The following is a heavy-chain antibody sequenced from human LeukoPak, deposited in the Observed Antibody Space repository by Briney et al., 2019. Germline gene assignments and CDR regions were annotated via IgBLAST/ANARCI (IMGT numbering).Heavy chain of an antibody. CDR1: GYXFXSYA. Sequence: KVSFXAXGYXFXSYAMHWVRQAPGQRLEWMGWINAGNGNTKYSQKFQGRVTITRDTSASTAYMELSSLRSEDTAVYYCARWVMNLLIFYYWGQGTLVTVSS. J-gene: IGHJ4*02. CDR3: ARWVMNLLIFYY. V-gene: IGHV1-3*01. D-gene: IGHD3-16*01. CDR2: INAGNGNT.